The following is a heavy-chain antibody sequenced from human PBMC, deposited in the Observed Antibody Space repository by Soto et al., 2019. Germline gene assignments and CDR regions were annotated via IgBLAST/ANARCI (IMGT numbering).Heavy chain of an antibody. CDR3: AKNPYEYYYVRVDY. Sequence: GGSLRLSCAASGFTFSSYAMSWVRQAPGKGLEWVSAISGSGGSTYYADSVKGRFTISRDNSKNTLYLQMNSLRAEDTAVYYCAKNPYEYYYVRVDYWVQGTLVTVPQ. CDR2: ISGSGGST. D-gene: IGHD3-10*02. J-gene: IGHJ4*02. V-gene: IGHV3-23*01. CDR1: GFTFSSYA.